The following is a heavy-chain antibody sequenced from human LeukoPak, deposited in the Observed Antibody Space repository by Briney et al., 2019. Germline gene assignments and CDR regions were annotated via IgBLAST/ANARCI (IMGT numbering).Heavy chain of an antibody. Sequence: PSETLSLTCTVSGGSISSSSYYWGWIRQPPGKGLEWIGSIYYSGSTYYNPSLESRVTISVDTSKNQFSLKLSSVTAADTAVYYCARQRGSRLVLHNWFDPWGQGTLVTVSS. V-gene: IGHV4-39*01. CDR2: IYYSGST. D-gene: IGHD4/OR15-4a*01. CDR1: GGSISSSSYY. J-gene: IGHJ5*02. CDR3: ARQRGSRLVLHNWFDP.